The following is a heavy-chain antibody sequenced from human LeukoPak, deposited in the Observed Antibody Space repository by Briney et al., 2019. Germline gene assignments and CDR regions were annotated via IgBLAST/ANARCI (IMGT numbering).Heavy chain of an antibody. D-gene: IGHD4-23*01. V-gene: IGHV1-18*01. CDR3: ARDGAYSGYPYGGNSVYYFDY. CDR1: GYTFTSYG. J-gene: IGHJ4*02. Sequence: ASVKVSCKASGYTFTSYGISWVRQAPGQGLEWMGWISAYNGNTNYAQKLQGRVTMTTDTSTSTAYMELRSLRSDDTAVYYCARDGAYSGYPYGGNSVYYFDYWGQGTLVTVSS. CDR2: ISAYNGNT.